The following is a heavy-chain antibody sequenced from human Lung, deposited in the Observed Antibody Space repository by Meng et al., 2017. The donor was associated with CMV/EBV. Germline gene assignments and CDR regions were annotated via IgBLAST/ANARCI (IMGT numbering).Heavy chain of an antibody. Sequence: SETLSLXCTVSYGSVSSGSYYWSWIRQPPGKGLEWIGYIYYSGSTNYNPSLKSRVTISIDTSKNQFSLKLSSVTAADTAVYYCARAPGYRSLYGMDVWGQGTTVTSP. CDR3: ARAPGYRSLYGMDV. CDR1: YGSVSSGSYY. V-gene: IGHV4-61*01. D-gene: IGHD1-1*01. CDR2: IYYSGST. J-gene: IGHJ6*02.